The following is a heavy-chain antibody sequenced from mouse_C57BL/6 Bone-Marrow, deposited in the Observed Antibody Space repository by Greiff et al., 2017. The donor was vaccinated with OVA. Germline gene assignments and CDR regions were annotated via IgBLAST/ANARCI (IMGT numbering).Heavy chain of an antibody. V-gene: IGHV1-47*01. J-gene: IGHJ4*01. Sequence: QVQLQQSGAELVKPGASVKMSCKASGYTFTTYPIEWMKQNHGKSLEWIGNFHPYNDDTKYNEKFKGMATLTVDKSSSTVYLELSRLTSDDSAVYCCARGDNYGSRGDYAMDYWGQGTSVTVSS. D-gene: IGHD1-1*01. CDR3: ARGDNYGSRGDYAMDY. CDR2: FHPYNDDT. CDR1: GYTFTTYP.